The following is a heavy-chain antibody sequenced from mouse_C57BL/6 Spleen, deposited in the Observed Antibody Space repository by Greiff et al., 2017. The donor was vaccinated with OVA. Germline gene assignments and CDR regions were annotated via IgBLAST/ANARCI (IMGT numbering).Heavy chain of an antibody. CDR1: GFTFSDYG. J-gene: IGHJ1*03. V-gene: IGHV5-17*01. CDR3: ARLDGSLWYFDV. D-gene: IGHD1-1*01. Sequence: EVQVVESGGGLVKPGGSLKLSCAASGFTFSDYGMHWVRQAPEKGLEWVAYISSGSSTIYYADTVKGRFTISRDNAKNTLFLQMTSLRSEDTAMYYCARLDGSLWYFDVWGTGTTVTVSS. CDR2: ISSGSSTI.